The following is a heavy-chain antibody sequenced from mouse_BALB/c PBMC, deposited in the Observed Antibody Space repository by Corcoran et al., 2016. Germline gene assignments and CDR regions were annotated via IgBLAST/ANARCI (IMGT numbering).Heavy chain of an antibody. V-gene: IGHV1S136*01. Sequence: EVQLQQSGPELVKPGASVKMSCKASGYTFTSYDMHWVKQKHGQSLEWIGYIIPYDDGTKYNEKFKGKSTLTSDKSSSTAHMELSSLTSEDSAVDYCARGKTGTLDYWGPGTTLTVSS. D-gene: IGHD4-1*01. J-gene: IGHJ2*01. CDR1: GYTFTSYD. CDR2: IIPYDDGT. CDR3: ARGKTGTLDY.